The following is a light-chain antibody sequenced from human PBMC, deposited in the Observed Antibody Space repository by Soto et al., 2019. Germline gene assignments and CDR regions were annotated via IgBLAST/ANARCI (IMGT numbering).Light chain of an antibody. V-gene: IGKV3-15*01. J-gene: IGKJ4*01. CDR1: QGVSRK. Sequence: DIVMTQSPATLSVAPGERVTFSCRASQGVSRKLAWYQHKPGQAPRLLISGASTGATGIPARFSGSGSGTEFTLTISSLQSEDCAIHCCQQYHTWPITFGGGTKLDIK. CDR2: GAS. CDR3: QQYHTWPIT.